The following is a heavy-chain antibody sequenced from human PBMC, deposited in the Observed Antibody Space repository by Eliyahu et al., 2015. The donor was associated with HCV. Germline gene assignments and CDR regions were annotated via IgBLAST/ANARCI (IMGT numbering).Heavy chain of an antibody. CDR2: ISSSSSTI. V-gene: IGHV3-48*01. CDR3: AGHSGSHWFDY. CDR1: GFTFSSYT. Sequence: EVQLVESGGGLVQPGGSLRLSCAASGFTFSSYTMNWVRQAPGKGLEWISYISSSSSTIYYADSLKGRFTVSRDNGKNSLYLQINSLRAEDTAVYYCAGHSGSHWFDYWGQGALVTVSS. D-gene: IGHD1-26*01. J-gene: IGHJ4*02.